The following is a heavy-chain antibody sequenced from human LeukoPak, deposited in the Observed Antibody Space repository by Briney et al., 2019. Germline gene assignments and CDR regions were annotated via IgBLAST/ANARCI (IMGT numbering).Heavy chain of an antibody. CDR1: GYTFSVYH. CDR3: GLVTSGNWWFDP. J-gene: IGHJ5*02. V-gene: IGHV1-2*02. Sequence: ASVKVSCKASGYTFSVYHMHWVRQAPGQGLERMGWINPNSGGTNYAQNLQGRVTMTRDTSISTAYMELSSLRSDDTAVYYCGLVTSGNWWFDPWGQGTLVTVSS. D-gene: IGHD2-21*02. CDR2: INPNSGGT.